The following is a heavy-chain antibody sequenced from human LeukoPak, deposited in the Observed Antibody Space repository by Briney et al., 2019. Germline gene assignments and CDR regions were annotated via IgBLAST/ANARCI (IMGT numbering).Heavy chain of an antibody. V-gene: IGHV4-31*03. CDR3: ARVYGSGSYYQIYFDY. Sequence: SETLSLTCTVSGGSFSSGGYYWSWIRQHPGRGLEWIGYIYYSGSTYYNPSLKSRVTISVDTSKNQFSLKLGSVTAADTAVYYCARVYGSGSYYQIYFDYWGQGTLVTVSS. CDR1: GGSFSSGGYY. CDR2: IYYSGST. J-gene: IGHJ4*02. D-gene: IGHD3-10*01.